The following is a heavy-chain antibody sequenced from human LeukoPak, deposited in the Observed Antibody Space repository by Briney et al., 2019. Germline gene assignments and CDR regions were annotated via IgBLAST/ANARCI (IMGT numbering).Heavy chain of an antibody. Sequence: GGSLRLSCAASGFTFSSYGMHWVRQAPGKGLEWVAVISYDGSKKYYADSVKGRFTISRDNSKNTLYLQMNSLRAEDTSVYYCAKDGDVLLWFGEPITYYFDYWGQGTLVTVSS. D-gene: IGHD3-10*01. CDR3: AKDGDVLLWFGEPITYYFDY. CDR2: ISYDGSKK. CDR1: GFTFSSYG. J-gene: IGHJ4*02. V-gene: IGHV3-30*18.